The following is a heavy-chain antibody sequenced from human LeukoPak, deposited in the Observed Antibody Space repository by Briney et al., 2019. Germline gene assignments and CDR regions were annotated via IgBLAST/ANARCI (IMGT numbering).Heavy chain of an antibody. J-gene: IGHJ4*02. CDR3: ARVGEYSSTSFDY. D-gene: IGHD6-6*01. CDR1: GYTFTDYY. V-gene: IGHV1-2*02. Sequence: ASVKVSCKASGYTFTDYYMHWVRQAPGQGLEWMGWIDPNSGGTKYAQKFQGRITMTRDTSISTAYMELSGLRSDDTAVYYCARVGEYSSTSFDYWGQGTLVTVSS. CDR2: IDPNSGGT.